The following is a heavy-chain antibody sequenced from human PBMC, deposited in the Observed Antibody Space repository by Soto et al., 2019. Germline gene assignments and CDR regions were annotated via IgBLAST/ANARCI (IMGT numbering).Heavy chain of an antibody. V-gene: IGHV2-5*01. J-gene: IGHJ6*02. CDR1: GFSLSTSGVG. CDR3: ARSDYDFWNYYYYGMDV. Sequence: VSGPTLVNPTQTLTLTCTFSGFSLSTSGVGVGWIRQPPGKALEWLALIYWNDDKRYSPSLKSRLTITKDTSKNQVVLTMTNMDPVDTATYYCARSDYDFWNYYYYGMDVWGQGTTVTVSS. D-gene: IGHD3-3*01. CDR2: IYWNDDK.